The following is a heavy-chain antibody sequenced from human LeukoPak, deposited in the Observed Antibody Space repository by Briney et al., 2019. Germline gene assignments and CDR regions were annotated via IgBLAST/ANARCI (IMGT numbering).Heavy chain of an antibody. J-gene: IGHJ1*01. D-gene: IGHD5-18*01. CDR1: GGSFSGYY. CDR2: INHSGST. V-gene: IGHV4-34*01. Sequence: NSSETLSLNCAVYGGSFSGYYWSWIRQPPGKGLEWIGEINHSGSTNYNPSLKSRVTISVDTSKNQFSLKLSSVTAADTAVYYCARVRYSYGLKPEGASKYFQHWGQGTLVTVSS. CDR3: ARVRYSYGLKPEGASKYFQH.